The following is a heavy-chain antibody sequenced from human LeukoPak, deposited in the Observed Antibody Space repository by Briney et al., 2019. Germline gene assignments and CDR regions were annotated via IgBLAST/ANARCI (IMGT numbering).Heavy chain of an antibody. CDR2: INSDGRTT. Sequence: QPGGSLRLSCAASGFTFSSYWMHWVRQAPGKVLVWVSRINSDGRTTSYADSVKGRFTISRDNAKNTLYLQMNSLRAEDTAVYYCARPYYGDYEFDYWGQGILVTVSS. CDR1: GFTFSSYW. D-gene: IGHD4-17*01. J-gene: IGHJ4*02. V-gene: IGHV3-74*01. CDR3: ARPYYGDYEFDY.